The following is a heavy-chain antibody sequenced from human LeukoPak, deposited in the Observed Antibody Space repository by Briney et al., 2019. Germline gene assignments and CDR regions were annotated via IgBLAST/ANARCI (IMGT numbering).Heavy chain of an antibody. J-gene: IGHJ4*02. D-gene: IGHD6-19*01. CDR1: GFTFNSYA. CDR3: AKGTWSNGWDVFDD. V-gene: IGHV3-23*01. Sequence: GGSLRLSCAASGFTFNSYAMSWVRQAPGKGLEWVSGISGSGGSTNYADSVKGRFTISRDNSENTLYLQMNSLRAEDTAVYYCAKGTWSNGWDVFDDWGQGILVTVSS. CDR2: ISGSGGST.